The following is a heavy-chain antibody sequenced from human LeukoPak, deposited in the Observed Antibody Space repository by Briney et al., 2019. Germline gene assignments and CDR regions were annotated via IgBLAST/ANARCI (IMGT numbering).Heavy chain of an antibody. CDR2: TYYRSKWSN. J-gene: IGHJ4*02. CDR3: VRQFKGAFDS. D-gene: IGHD3-16*01. Sequence: SQTLSLTCAISGDSVSSNSALWHWVRQSPSRGLEWLGSTYYRSKWSNDYAVSVKSRLTINPGTSKNQFSLQLNSVTPEDTAVYYCVRQFKGAFDSWGLGTLVTVSS. V-gene: IGHV6-1*01. CDR1: GDSVSSNSAL.